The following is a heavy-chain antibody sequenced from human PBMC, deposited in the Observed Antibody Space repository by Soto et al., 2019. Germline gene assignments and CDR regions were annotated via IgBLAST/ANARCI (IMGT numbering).Heavy chain of an antibody. J-gene: IGHJ5*02. CDR2: ILPIFRTP. V-gene: IGHV1-69*01. CDR3: ARSTGSGFRPGTHRFNWFDP. CDR1: GVTFSSFA. Sequence: QVQLVQSGAEVKQPGSSVKVSCQASGVTFSSFAISWVRQAPGQGLEWVGGILPIFRTPNYAQNFQGRVTITADESTSSVYMELSRLRSEDTAVYYCARSTGSGFRPGTHRFNWFDPWGQGTLVTVSS. D-gene: IGHD5-12*01.